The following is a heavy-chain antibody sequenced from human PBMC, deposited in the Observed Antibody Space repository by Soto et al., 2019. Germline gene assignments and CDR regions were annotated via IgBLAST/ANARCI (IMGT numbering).Heavy chain of an antibody. Sequence: GGSLRLSCAASGFTFSSSWMHWVRQAPGKGLVWVSRINSDGSSTSYADSVKGRFTMSRDNAKNTLYLQMNSLRAEDTAVYYCARDPGYYDSRGYYYAGNYFDYWGQGTLVTVSS. CDR3: ARDPGYYDSRGYYYAGNYFDY. V-gene: IGHV3-74*01. J-gene: IGHJ4*02. CDR1: GFTFSSSW. D-gene: IGHD3-22*01. CDR2: INSDGSST.